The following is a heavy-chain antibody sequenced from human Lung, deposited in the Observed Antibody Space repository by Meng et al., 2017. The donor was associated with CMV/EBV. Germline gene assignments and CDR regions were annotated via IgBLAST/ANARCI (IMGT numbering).Heavy chain of an antibody. CDR2: IYYSGST. Sequence: SCTVSGGSISSGDYYWSWIRQPPGKGLEWIGYIYYSGSTYYNPSLKSRVTISVDTSKNQFSLKLSSVTAADTAVYYCARDSVPSTTYYYYGMDVWXQGTXVTVSS. D-gene: IGHD2/OR15-2a*01. J-gene: IGHJ6*02. CDR3: ARDSVPSTTYYYYGMDV. V-gene: IGHV4-30-4*08. CDR1: GGSISSGDYY.